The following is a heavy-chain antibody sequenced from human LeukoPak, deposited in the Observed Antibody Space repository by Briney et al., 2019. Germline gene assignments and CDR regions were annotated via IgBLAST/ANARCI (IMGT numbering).Heavy chain of an antibody. D-gene: IGHD3-3*01. V-gene: IGHV1-46*01. CDR1: GYTFTSYY. J-gene: IGHJ5*02. Sequence: ASVKVSCKASGYTFTSYYMHWVRQAPGQGLEWMGIINPSGGSTSYAQKFQGRVTMTRDTSTSTVYMELSSLRSEDTAVYYCARDLLLGYDFWSGYYTGGSWFDPWGQGTLVTVSS. CDR3: ARDLLLGYDFWSGYYTGGSWFDP. CDR2: INPSGGST.